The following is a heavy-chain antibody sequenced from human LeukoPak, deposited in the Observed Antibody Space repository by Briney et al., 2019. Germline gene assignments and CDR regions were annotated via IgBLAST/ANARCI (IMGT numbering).Heavy chain of an antibody. D-gene: IGHD4-17*01. J-gene: IGHJ4*02. CDR1: GFTFGSYA. Sequence: GGSLRLSCAASGFTFGSYAMSWVRQAPGKGLEWVSYISGRGGSTFYADSVKGRLTISRDNSKNTLYLQMNSLRAEDTAVYYCARAATTVTTLDFDYWGQGTLVTVSS. V-gene: IGHV3-23*01. CDR2: ISGRGGST. CDR3: ARAATTVTTLDFDY.